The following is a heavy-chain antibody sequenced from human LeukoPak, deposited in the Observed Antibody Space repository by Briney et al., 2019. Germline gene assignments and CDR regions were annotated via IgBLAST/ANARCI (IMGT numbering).Heavy chain of an antibody. CDR1: GGSISSSSYY. D-gene: IGHD3-10*01. CDR3: ASDGRLLWFKKGFDY. J-gene: IGHJ4*02. V-gene: IGHV4-39*07. CDR2: IYYSGST. Sequence: SETLSLTCTVSGGSISSSSYYWGWVRQPPGKGLEWIESIYYSGSTYYNPSLKSRVTISVDTSKNQFSLKLSSVTAADTAVYYCASDGRLLWFKKGFDYWGQGTLVTVSS.